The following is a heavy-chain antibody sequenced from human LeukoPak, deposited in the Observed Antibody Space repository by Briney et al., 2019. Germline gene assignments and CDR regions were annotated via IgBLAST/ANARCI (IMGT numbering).Heavy chain of an antibody. V-gene: IGHV3-7*01. J-gene: IGHJ6*02. CDR3: ARDKYQNYYYYCGMDI. CDR1: GFTSSSYW. CDR2: IKQDGSEK. D-gene: IGHD2-2*01. Sequence: GGSLRLSCAASGFTSSSYWMSWVRQAPGKGLEWVANIKQDGSEKYYVDSVKGRFTISRDNAKNSLYLQMNSLRAEDTAVYYCARDKYQNYYYYCGMDIGDQGTTVTVSS.